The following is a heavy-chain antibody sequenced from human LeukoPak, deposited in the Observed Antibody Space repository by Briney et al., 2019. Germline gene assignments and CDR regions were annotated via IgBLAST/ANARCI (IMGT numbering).Heavy chain of an antibody. V-gene: IGHV4-59*01. CDR3: ARELSTGYYNYYYYYMDV. Sequence: PSETLSLTCTVSGGPISSYYWSWIRQPPGKGLEWIGYIYYSGSTNYDPSLKSRVTISVDTSKNQFSLKLSSVTAADTAVYYCARELSTGYYNYYYYYMDVWGKGTTVTVSS. D-gene: IGHD3-9*01. J-gene: IGHJ6*03. CDR1: GGPISSYY. CDR2: IYYSGST.